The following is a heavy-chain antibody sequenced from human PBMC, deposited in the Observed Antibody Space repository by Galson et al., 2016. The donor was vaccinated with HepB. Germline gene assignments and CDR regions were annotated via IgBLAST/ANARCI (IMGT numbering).Heavy chain of an antibody. V-gene: IGHV3-30*18. J-gene: IGHJ4*02. Sequence: SLRLSCAASGFTFSNCGMHWVRQAPGKGLQWVAVISYDGSNKYYADSVKGRFTISRDNSKNTLYLQMNSLRAEDTAVYYCAKDRSYYGSGRNIRLDYWGQGALATVSS. CDR2: ISYDGSNK. CDR1: GFTFSNCG. CDR3: AKDRSYYGSGRNIRLDY. D-gene: IGHD3-10*01.